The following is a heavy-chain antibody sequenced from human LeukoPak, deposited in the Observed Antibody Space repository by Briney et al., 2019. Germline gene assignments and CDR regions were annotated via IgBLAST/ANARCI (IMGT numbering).Heavy chain of an antibody. CDR1: GLTFSSYA. J-gene: IGHJ6*03. CDR2: ISYDGSNK. D-gene: IGHD5-12*01. CDR3: ARGSRAIVATKFARGRYMDV. V-gene: IGHV3-30*04. Sequence: GGSLRLSCAASGLTFSSYAMHWVRQAPGKGLEWVAVISYDGSNKYYADSVKGRFTISRDNSKNTLYLQMNSLRAEDTAVYYCARGSRAIVATKFARGRYMDVWGKGTTVTVSS.